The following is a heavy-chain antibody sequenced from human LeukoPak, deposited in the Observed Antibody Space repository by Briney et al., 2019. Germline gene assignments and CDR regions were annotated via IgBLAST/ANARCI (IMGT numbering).Heavy chain of an antibody. D-gene: IGHD3-22*01. Sequence: GGSLRLSCAASGFTVSSNYMSWVRQAPGKGPEWVSVIYSGGSTYYADSVKGRFTISRDNSKNALYLQMNSLRAEDTAVYYRARERSDSSGYFHWGQGTLVTVSS. CDR2: IYSGGST. J-gene: IGHJ4*02. V-gene: IGHV3-66*01. CDR1: GFTVSSNY. CDR3: ARERSDSSGYFH.